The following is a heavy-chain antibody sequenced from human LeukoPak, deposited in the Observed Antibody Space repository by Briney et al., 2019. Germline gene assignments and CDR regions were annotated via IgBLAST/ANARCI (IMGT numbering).Heavy chain of an antibody. CDR3: ARDMIVLKPDAFDI. CDR1: GGTFSSYA. J-gene: IGHJ3*02. D-gene: IGHD3-22*01. Sequence: SVTVSCTASGGTFSSYAISCVRQAPGQGLEWMGGIIPIFGTANYAQKFQGRVTITADKSTSTAHMELSSLRSEDTAVYYCARDMIVLKPDAFDIWGQGTMVTVSS. CDR2: IIPIFGTA. V-gene: IGHV1-69*06.